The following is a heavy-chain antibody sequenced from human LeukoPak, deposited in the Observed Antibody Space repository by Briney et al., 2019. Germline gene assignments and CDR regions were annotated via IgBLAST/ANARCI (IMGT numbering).Heavy chain of an antibody. CDR3: AKDPGASVSGFYMDV. Sequence: GGSLRLSCAPSGFTFRNYGMHWVRQAPGKGLEWVSFIWSDGNNRFYADSVKGRFTISRDNSKKMLYLQMDTLRAEDTALYYCAKDPGASVSGFYMDVWGKGTTVIVSS. CDR1: GFTFRNYG. D-gene: IGHD2-8*02. V-gene: IGHV3-30*02. CDR2: IWSDGNNR. J-gene: IGHJ6*03.